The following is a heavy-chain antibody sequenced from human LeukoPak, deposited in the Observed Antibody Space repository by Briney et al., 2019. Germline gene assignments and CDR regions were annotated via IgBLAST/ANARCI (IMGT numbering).Heavy chain of an antibody. CDR2: ISSSSSYI. Sequence: PGGSLRLSCAASGFTFSSYSMNWVRQAPGKGLEWVSSISSSSSYIYYADSVKGRFTISRDNAKNSLYLQMNSLRAEDTALYYCAKDPETWILLWSFGYWGQGTLVTVSS. J-gene: IGHJ4*02. V-gene: IGHV3-21*01. D-gene: IGHD5-18*01. CDR1: GFTFSSYS. CDR3: AKDPETWILLWSFGY.